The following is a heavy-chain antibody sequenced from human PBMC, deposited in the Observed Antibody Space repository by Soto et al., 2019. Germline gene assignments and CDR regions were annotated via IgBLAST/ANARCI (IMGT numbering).Heavy chain of an antibody. CDR1: GFSLRTSGVG. J-gene: IGHJ4*02. V-gene: IGHV2-5*01. CDR2: IYWNDDK. Sequence: PTLVNPTQTLTLTCTFSGFSLRTSGVGVGWIRQPPGKAPEWLALIYWNDDKRYSPSLKSRLTITKDTSKNQVVLTMTDMDPVDTGTYYCAQRLGSRGSFDYWGQGSLVTVSS. D-gene: IGHD6-25*01. CDR3: AQRLGSRGSFDY.